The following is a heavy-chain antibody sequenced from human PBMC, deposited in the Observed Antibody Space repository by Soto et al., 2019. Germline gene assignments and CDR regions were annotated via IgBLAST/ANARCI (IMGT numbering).Heavy chain of an antibody. V-gene: IGHV5-51*03. CDR2: IYPGDSDT. D-gene: IGHD2-21*02. CDR3: ARRSGVVVTAGAFDF. CDR1: GYSFTSYW. Sequence: EVQLVQSGAEVKKPGESLKISCKGSGYSFTSYWIGWVRQMPGKGLEWMGIIYPGDSDTRYSPSFQGQVTISADKSLRTAYLQWSSLKASDTAMYYCARRSGVVVTAGAFDFWGQGTMVTVSS. J-gene: IGHJ3*01.